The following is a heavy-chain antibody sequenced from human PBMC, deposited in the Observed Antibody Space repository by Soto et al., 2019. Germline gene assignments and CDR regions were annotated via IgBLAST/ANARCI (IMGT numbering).Heavy chain of an antibody. D-gene: IGHD2-2*01. CDR3: ARGWGIVVVPAARAYGMDV. CDR2: INHSGST. CDR1: GGSFSGYY. V-gene: IGHV4-34*01. Sequence: PSETLSLTCAVYGGSFSGYYWSWIRQPPGKGLEWIGEINHSGSTNYNPSLKSRVTISVDTSKNQFSLKLSSVTAADTAVYYCARGWGIVVVPAARAYGMDVWGQGTTVTVSS. J-gene: IGHJ6*02.